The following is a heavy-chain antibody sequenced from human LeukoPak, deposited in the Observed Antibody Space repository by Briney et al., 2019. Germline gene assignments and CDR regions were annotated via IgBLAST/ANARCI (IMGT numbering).Heavy chain of an antibody. D-gene: IGHD1-26*01. CDR1: VYTFTGYY. CDR3: ARESLPRSGSYPYYYYYYMDV. V-gene: IGHV1-2*02. Sequence: ASVKVSCKASVYTFTGYYIHWVRQAPGQGLEWMGWINPDSGDTSYAQKFQGRVTMTRDTSISTAYMELSRLRSDDTAVYYCARESLPRSGSYPYYYYYYMDVWGKGTTVTVSS. J-gene: IGHJ6*03. CDR2: INPDSGDT.